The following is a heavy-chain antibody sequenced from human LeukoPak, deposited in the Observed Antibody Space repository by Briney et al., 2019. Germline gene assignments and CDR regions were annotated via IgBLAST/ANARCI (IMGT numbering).Heavy chain of an antibody. CDR3: ARSLTLGTVTQDYVFDY. CDR1: GFTFSSYS. J-gene: IGHJ4*02. V-gene: IGHV3-21*01. Sequence: GGSLRLSCAASGFTFSSYSMNWVRQAPGKGLEWVSSISSSSSYIYYADSVKGRFTISRDNAKNSLYLQMNSLRAEDTAVYYCARSLTLGTVTQDYVFDYWGQGTLVTVSS. CDR2: ISSSSSYI. D-gene: IGHD4-17*01.